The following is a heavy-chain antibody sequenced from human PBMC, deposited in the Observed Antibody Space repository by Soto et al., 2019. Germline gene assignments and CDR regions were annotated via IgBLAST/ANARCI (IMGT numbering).Heavy chain of an antibody. CDR2: IIPIFGTA. CDR3: ARGEKNYYGMDV. V-gene: IGHV1-69*13. CDR1: GGTFSSYA. Sequence: GASVKVSCKASGGTFSSYAISWVRQAPGQGLEWMGGIIPIFGTANYAQKFQGRVTITADESTSTAYMELSSLRSEDTAVCYCARGEKNYYGMDVWGQGTTVTVSS. J-gene: IGHJ6*02.